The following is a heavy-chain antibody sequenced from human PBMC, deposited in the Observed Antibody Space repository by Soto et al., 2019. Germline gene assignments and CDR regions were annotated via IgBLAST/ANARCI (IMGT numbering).Heavy chain of an antibody. V-gene: IGHV4-59*08. Sequence: PSETLSLTCTVSGGSISSYYWSWIRQPPGKGLEWIGYIYYSGSTNYNPSLKSRVTISVDTSKNQFSLKLSSVTAADTAVYYCARLPRLTVYYFDYWGQGTLVTVSS. J-gene: IGHJ4*02. CDR2: IYYSGST. D-gene: IGHD6-25*01. CDR1: GGSISSYY. CDR3: ARLPRLTVYYFDY.